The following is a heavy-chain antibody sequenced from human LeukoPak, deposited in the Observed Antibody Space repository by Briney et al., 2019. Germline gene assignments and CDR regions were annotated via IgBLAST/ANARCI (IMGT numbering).Heavy chain of an antibody. V-gene: IGHV3-23*01. Sequence: PGGSLRLSCAASGFTFSSYAMSWVRQAPGKGLEWVSAISGSGGSTYYADSVKGRFTISRDNSKNTLYLQMNSLRAEDTAVYYCAKRPNYYDSSGYYADYWGQGTLVTVSS. CDR2: ISGSGGST. D-gene: IGHD3-22*01. CDR1: GFTFSSYA. CDR3: AKRPNYYDSSGYYADY. J-gene: IGHJ4*02.